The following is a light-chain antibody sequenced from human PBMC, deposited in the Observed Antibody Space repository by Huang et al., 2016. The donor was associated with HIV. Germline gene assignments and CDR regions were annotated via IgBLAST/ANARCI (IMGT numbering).Light chain of an antibody. Sequence: DIVMTQSPLSLPVTPGEPASISCSSSQSLLHSNGYNYLDWYLQKPGQSPQLRISLGSNRASGVPDRFSGSGSGTDFTLKISRVEAEDVGVYYCLQAIQIPPTFGQGTKLEIK. CDR1: QSLLHSNGYNY. CDR2: LGS. CDR3: LQAIQIPPT. J-gene: IGKJ2*01. V-gene: IGKV2-28*01.